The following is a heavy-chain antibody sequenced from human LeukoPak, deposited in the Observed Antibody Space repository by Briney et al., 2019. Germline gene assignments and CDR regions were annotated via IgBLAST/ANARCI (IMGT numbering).Heavy chain of an antibody. V-gene: IGHV4-61*02. CDR2: IYTSGST. D-gene: IGHD3-22*01. J-gene: IGHJ4*02. CDR3: ARVSGGYYYEAFDY. CDR1: GGSISSGSYY. Sequence: SQTLSLTCTVSGGSISSGSYYWSWIRQPAGKGLEWIGRIYTSGSTNYNPSLKSRVTMSVDTSKNQFSLKLSSVTAADTAVYYCARVSGGYYYEAFDYWGQGTLVTVSS.